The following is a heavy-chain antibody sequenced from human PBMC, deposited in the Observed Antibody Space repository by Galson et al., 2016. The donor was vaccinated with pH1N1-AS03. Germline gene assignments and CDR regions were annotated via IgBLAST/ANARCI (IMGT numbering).Heavy chain of an antibody. D-gene: IGHD2-2*01. CDR3: TKGMGDQLPILNFDY. CDR2: IDGGRENT. Sequence: SLRLSCAASGFAVRANAMSWVRQAPGKGLEWVSAIDGGRENTHHADSVKGRFTISRDNSKNTLYLQMNSLRAEDTAIYYCTKGMGDQLPILNFDYWGQGTLVTVSS. J-gene: IGHJ4*02. CDR1: GFAVRANA. V-gene: IGHV3-23*01.